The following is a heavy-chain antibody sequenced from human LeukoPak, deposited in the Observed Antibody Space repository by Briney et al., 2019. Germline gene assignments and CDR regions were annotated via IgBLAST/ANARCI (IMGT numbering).Heavy chain of an antibody. V-gene: IGHV4-59*12. CDR1: GGSISSYY. D-gene: IGHD4-17*01. Sequence: SETLSLTCTVSGGSISSYYWSWIRQPPGKGLEWIGYIYYSGSTNYNPSLKSRVTISVDTSKNQFSLKLSSVTAADTAVYYCARGGYGNFDYWGQGTLVTVSS. CDR3: ARGGYGNFDY. J-gene: IGHJ4*02. CDR2: IYYSGST.